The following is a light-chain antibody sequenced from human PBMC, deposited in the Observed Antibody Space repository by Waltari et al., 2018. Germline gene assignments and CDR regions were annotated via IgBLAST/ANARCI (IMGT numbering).Light chain of an antibody. CDR2: GNT. CDR1: SPNIGTGYD. J-gene: IGLJ3*02. V-gene: IGLV1-40*01. Sequence: QSVLTQPPSVSGAPGQRVTISCTGSSPNIGTGYDVQWYQQLPGSAPKPPMFGNTNRPSGVPDRVSGSKSGASASLAITGLQAEDEAVYYCHSYDIGLTAWVFGGGTKLTVL. CDR3: HSYDIGLTAWV.